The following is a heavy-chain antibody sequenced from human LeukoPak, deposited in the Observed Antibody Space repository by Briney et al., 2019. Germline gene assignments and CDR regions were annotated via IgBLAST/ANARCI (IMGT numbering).Heavy chain of an antibody. D-gene: IGHD5-24*01. Sequence: GGSLRLSCAASGFTFSSYAMSWVRQAPGKGLEWVSAISGSGGSTYYADSVKGRFTISRDNSKNALYLQMNSLRAEDTAVYYCAKDRDGYNSGDYWGRGTLVTVSS. V-gene: IGHV3-23*01. CDR3: AKDRDGYNSGDY. CDR1: GFTFSSYA. CDR2: ISGSGGST. J-gene: IGHJ4*02.